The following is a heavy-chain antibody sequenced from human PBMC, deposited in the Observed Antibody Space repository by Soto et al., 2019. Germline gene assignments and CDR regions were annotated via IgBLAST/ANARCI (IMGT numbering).Heavy chain of an antibody. CDR1: GGSISSSNYY. CDR3: ATLPHYGDTKAGF. J-gene: IGHJ4*02. D-gene: IGHD4-17*01. CDR2: IHYSGST. V-gene: IGHV4-39*01. Sequence: SETLSLTCTVSGGSISSSNYYLGWIRQPPGKGLEWIGRIHYSGSTYYNPSLKSRVTISVDTSRNQFSLKLTFVTAADTAVYYSATLPHYGDTKAGFWGQGTLVTVSS.